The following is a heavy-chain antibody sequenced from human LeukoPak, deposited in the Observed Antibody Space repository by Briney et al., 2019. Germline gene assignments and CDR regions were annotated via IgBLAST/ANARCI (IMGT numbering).Heavy chain of an antibody. CDR3: ARVCYSSGWYKRMLEYHFDY. V-gene: IGHV1-18*01. Sequence: ASVKVSCKASGYTFTSYGISWVRQAPGQGLEWMGWISAYNGNTNYAQKLQGRVTMTTDTSTSTAYMELRSLRSDDTAVYYCARVCYSSGWYKRMLEYHFDYWGQGTLVTVSS. CDR1: GYTFTSYG. D-gene: IGHD6-19*01. CDR2: ISAYNGNT. J-gene: IGHJ4*02.